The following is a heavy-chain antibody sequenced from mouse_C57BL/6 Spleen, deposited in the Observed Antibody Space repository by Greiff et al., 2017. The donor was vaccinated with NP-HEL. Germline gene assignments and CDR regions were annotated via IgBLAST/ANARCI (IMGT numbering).Heavy chain of an antibody. Sequence: DVQLQESGAELVRPGASVKLSCTASGFNIKDDYMHWVKQRPEQGLEWIGWIDPENGDTEYASKFQGKATITADTSSNTAYLQLSSLTSEDTAVYYCTTSTTVPPRFAYWGQGTLVTVSA. CDR2: IDPENGDT. D-gene: IGHD1-1*01. CDR3: TTSTTVPPRFAY. V-gene: IGHV14-4*01. CDR1: GFNIKDDY. J-gene: IGHJ3*01.